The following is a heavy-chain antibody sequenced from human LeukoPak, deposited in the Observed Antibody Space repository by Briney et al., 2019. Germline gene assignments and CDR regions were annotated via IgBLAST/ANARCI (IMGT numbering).Heavy chain of an antibody. CDR1: GFTFSSYW. D-gene: IGHD5-18*01. CDR3: ARHLSGITGYTYGRGIDY. J-gene: IGHJ4*02. CDR2: IKKDGSEE. Sequence: HPGGSLRLSCAASGFTFSSYWMSWVRQAPGKGLEWVANIKKDGSEEYYVDSVKGRFTISRDNAKKSLYLQMNSLGAEDTVVYYCARHLSGITGYTYGRGIDYWGQGTLLTVSS. V-gene: IGHV3-7*01.